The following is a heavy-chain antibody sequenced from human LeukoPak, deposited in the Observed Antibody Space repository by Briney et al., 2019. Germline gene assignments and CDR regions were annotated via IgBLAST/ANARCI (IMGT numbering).Heavy chain of an antibody. D-gene: IGHD2-2*01. Sequence: GGSLRLSCAASGFTFSSYSMNWVRQAPGKGLEWVSSISGSSTYIFYADSVKGRFTISRDNAKNSLYLQMNSLRAEDTALYYCAKDRYCTSSSCPIDYWGQGTMVIVSS. CDR1: GFTFSSYS. J-gene: IGHJ4*02. CDR2: ISGSSTYI. CDR3: AKDRYCTSSSCPIDY. V-gene: IGHV3-21*04.